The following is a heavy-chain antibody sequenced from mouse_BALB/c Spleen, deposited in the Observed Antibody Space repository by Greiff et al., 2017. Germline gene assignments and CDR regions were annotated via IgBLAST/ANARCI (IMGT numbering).Heavy chain of an antibody. J-gene: IGHJ2*01. V-gene: IGHV5-6-5*01. CDR1: GFTFSSYA. D-gene: IGHD1-1*01. CDR3: ARPITSGYLDY. Sequence: EVKLVESGGGLVKPGGSLKLSCAASGFTFSSYAMSWVRQTPEKRLEWVASISSGGSTYYPDRVKGRFTISRDNARNILYLQMSSLRSEDTAMYYCARPITSGYLDYWGQGTTLTVSS. CDR2: ISSGGST.